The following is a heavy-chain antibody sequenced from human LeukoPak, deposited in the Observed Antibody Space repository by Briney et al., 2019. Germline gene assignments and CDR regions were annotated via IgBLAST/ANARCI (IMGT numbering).Heavy chain of an antibody. Sequence: ASVKVSCKASGYTFSGYYMHWVRQAPGQGLEWMGWINPNGDGTNYAQKFQDRVTMTRDTSISTAYMELTRLRSDDTAVYYCARASSIAVAGYDYYYMDVWGKGTTVTVSS. J-gene: IGHJ6*03. D-gene: IGHD6-19*01. CDR2: INPNGDGT. CDR3: ARASSIAVAGYDYYYMDV. CDR1: GYTFSGYY. V-gene: IGHV1-2*02.